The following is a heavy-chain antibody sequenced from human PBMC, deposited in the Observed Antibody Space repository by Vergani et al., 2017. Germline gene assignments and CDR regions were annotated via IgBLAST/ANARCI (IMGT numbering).Heavy chain of an antibody. CDR1: GGTFSSYT. J-gene: IGHJ6*02. D-gene: IGHD2-2*01. CDR2: IIPILGIA. Sequence: QVQLVQSGAEVKKPGSSVKVSCKASGGTFSSYTISWVRQAPGQGLEWMGRIIPILGIANYAQKFQGRVTITADKSTSTAYMELSSLRSEDTAVYYCAGGAVPAAPRSYYYGMDVWGQGTTVTVSS. V-gene: IGHV1-69*02. CDR3: AGGAVPAAPRSYYYGMDV.